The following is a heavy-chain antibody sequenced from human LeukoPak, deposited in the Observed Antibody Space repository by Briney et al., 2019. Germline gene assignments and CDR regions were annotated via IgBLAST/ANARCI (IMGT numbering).Heavy chain of an antibody. V-gene: IGHV1-69*01. CDR2: IIPIFGTA. Sequence: GASVKVSCKASGGTSSSYAISWVRQAPGQGLEWMGGIIPIFGTANYAQKFQGRVTITADESTSTAYMELSSLRSEDTAVYYCARDLRGYSVTWGQGTLVTVSS. J-gene: IGHJ4*02. D-gene: IGHD5/OR15-5a*01. CDR3: ARDLRGYSVT. CDR1: GGTSSSYA.